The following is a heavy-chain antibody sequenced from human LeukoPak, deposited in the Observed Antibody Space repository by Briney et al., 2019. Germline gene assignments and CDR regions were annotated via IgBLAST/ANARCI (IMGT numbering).Heavy chain of an antibody. J-gene: IGHJ4*02. Sequence: SQTLSLTCTVSGGSISSGGYYWSWIRQHPGKGLEWIGYIYYSGSTNYNPSLKSRVTISVDTSKNQFSLKLSSVTAADTAVYYCARGTDTAMVTSRYYFDYWGQGTLVTVSS. CDR2: IYYSGST. CDR3: ARGTDTAMVTSRYYFDY. CDR1: GGSISSGGYY. D-gene: IGHD5-18*01. V-gene: IGHV4-31*03.